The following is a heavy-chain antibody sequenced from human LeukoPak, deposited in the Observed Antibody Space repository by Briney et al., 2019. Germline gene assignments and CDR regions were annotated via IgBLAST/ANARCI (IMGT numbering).Heavy chain of an antibody. J-gene: IGHJ4*02. CDR1: GGSISSGSYY. D-gene: IGHD3-22*01. Sequence: SETLSLTCTVSGGSISSGSYYWSWIRQPAGKGLEWIGRIYTSGSTNYNPSLKSRVTISVDTSKNQFSLKLSSVTAADTAVYYCATLNYDSSGYPFDYWGQGTLVTVSS. V-gene: IGHV4-61*02. CDR2: IYTSGST. CDR3: ATLNYDSSGYPFDY.